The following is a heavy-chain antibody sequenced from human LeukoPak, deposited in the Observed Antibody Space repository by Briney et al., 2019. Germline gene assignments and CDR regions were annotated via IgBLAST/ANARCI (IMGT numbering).Heavy chain of an antibody. Sequence: PGGSLRLSCVASGFTLTSHWMSRVRQAPGKGLEWVANINQDGSQKYYVDSVKGRFTISRDNAKNSLYLQMNSLRVEDTAVYCVTPYPDYWSGYSGYWGQGTLVTVSS. CDR2: INQDGSQK. CDR1: GFTLTSHW. D-gene: IGHD3-3*01. V-gene: IGHV3-7*01. J-gene: IGHJ4*02. CDR3: TPYPDYWSGYSGY.